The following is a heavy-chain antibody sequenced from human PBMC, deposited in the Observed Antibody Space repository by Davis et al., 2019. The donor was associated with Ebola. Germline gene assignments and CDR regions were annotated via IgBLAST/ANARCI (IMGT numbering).Heavy chain of an antibody. D-gene: IGHD3-3*01. J-gene: IGHJ5*02. Sequence: SETLSLTCAVYALSFSGYYWSWIRQPPGKGLEWIGEINHSGSTNYNPSLKSRGTISVDTSKNQFSLKLRSVTAADTAVYYCARRITIWNWFDPWGQGTLVTVSS. CDR2: INHSGST. CDR3: ARRITIWNWFDP. CDR1: ALSFSGYY. V-gene: IGHV4-34*01.